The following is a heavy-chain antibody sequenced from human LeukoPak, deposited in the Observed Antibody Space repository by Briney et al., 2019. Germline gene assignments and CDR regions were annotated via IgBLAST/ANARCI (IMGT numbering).Heavy chain of an antibody. Sequence: GGSLRLSCAASGFTFSSYGMSWVRQAPGKGLEWVSAISGSGGSTYYADSVKGRFTISRDNAKNSLYLQMNSLRAEDTAVYYCAREYYDYVWGSYRKRVDYWGQGTLVTVSS. CDR3: AREYYDYVWGSYRKRVDY. J-gene: IGHJ4*02. CDR2: ISGSGGST. D-gene: IGHD3-16*02. CDR1: GFTFSSYG. V-gene: IGHV3-23*01.